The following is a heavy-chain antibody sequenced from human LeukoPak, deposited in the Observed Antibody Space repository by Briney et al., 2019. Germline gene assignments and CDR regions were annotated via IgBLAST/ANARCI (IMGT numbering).Heavy chain of an antibody. CDR1: GYTFTSYY. D-gene: IGHD1-26*01. CDR2: INPSGGST. J-gene: IGHJ4*02. Sequence: GASVKVSCKASGYTFTSYYIHWVRQAPGQGLEWMGIINPSGGSTIYAQKLQGRVTMTRDTSTSTVYMELSSLRSEDTAVYYCAKGGVVGASVFPFDYWGQGTLVIVSS. CDR3: AKGGVVGASVFPFDY. V-gene: IGHV1-46*01.